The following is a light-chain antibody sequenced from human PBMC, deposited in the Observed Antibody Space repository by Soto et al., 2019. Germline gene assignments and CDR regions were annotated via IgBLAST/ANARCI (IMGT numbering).Light chain of an antibody. CDR1: QGISSY. V-gene: IGKV1-8*01. CDR3: QQYYSYPS. CDR2: AAS. J-gene: IGKJ4*01. Sequence: ASRMTQSPSSLSASTGDRVTITCRASQGISSYLAWYQQKPGKAPKLLIYAASTLQSGVPSRFSGSGSGTDFTLTISCLQSEDFATYYCQQYYSYPSFGGGTKVDIK.